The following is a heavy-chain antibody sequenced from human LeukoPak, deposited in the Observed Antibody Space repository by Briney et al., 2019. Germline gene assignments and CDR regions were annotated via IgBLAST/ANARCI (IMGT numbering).Heavy chain of an antibody. CDR2: LYTGGGT. J-gene: IGHJ5*02. D-gene: IGHD2-2*01. CDR1: GIPVAANY. CDR3: ARLRTQVGSTSQEGWFDP. V-gene: IGHV3-53*01. Sequence: GGSLRLSCAASGIPVAANYMAWVRQAPGKGLEFVSVLYTGGGTDYVDSVEGRFTISRDNSKNTVYLQMNTLRPEDTAMYFCARLRTQVGSTSQEGWFDPWGQGTLVTVSP.